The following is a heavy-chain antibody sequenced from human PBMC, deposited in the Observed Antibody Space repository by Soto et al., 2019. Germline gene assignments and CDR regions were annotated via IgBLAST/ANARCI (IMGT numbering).Heavy chain of an antibody. V-gene: IGHV4-59*08. CDR3: ARGPYYDLIWNYYYMDV. J-gene: IGHJ6*03. CDR1: GGSISGHY. CDR2: MYYSGRT. Sequence: QVQLQESGPGLVKPSETLSLSCSVSGGSISGHYWSWVRQTPGKGLEWIGYMYYSGRTNYNPSLNSQATISVDTSNTHFSLRLTSVTAADTAVYYCARGPYYDLIWNYYYMDVWGKGTTVTVSS. D-gene: IGHD3-16*01.